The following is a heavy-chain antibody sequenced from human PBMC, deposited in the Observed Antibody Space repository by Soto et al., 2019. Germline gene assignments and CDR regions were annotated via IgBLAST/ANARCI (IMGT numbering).Heavy chain of an antibody. CDR1: GGSVSSGSYY. D-gene: IGHD3-3*01. V-gene: IGHV4-61*01. CDR3: ARSKSGSPRYYYYGMDF. J-gene: IGHJ6*02. Sequence: PSETLSLTCTVSGGSVSSGSYYWSWIRQPPGKGLEWIGYIYYIGSTNYNPSLKSRVTISVDTSKNQFSLKLSSVTAADTAMYYCARSKSGSPRYYYYGMDFGGQGTKVKVSS. CDR2: IYYIGST.